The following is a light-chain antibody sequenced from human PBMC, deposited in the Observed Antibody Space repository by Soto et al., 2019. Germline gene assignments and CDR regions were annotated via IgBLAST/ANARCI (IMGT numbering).Light chain of an antibody. CDR3: QQSYSTPPWT. CDR2: DAS. Sequence: EIQLTQYPSALSASVGDKVTITCRASQSIRSYLNWVQQKPGKAPKLLIYDASSLQTGVPSRFSGSGSGTDFSLTISSLQPEDFATYYCQQSYSTPPWTFGQAAKVGIK. V-gene: IGKV1-39*01. CDR1: QSIRSY. J-gene: IGKJ1*01.